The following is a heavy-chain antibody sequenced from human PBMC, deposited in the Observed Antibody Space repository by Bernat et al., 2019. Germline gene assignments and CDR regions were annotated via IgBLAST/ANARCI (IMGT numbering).Heavy chain of an antibody. CDR2: IYYSGRT. CDR3: ARRGSSSPRNWFDP. CDR1: GGSISSSAYY. J-gene: IGHJ5*02. V-gene: IGHV4-39*02. D-gene: IGHD6-6*01. Sequence: QQQLKESGPRLVKPSETLSLTCTVSGGSISSSAYYWDWIRQPPGKGLEWIGGIYYSGRTYYNPSLRSRVSISVDTSRNHFSVKLSSVTAGDTAVYDCARRGSSSPRNWFDPWGQGALVTVSS.